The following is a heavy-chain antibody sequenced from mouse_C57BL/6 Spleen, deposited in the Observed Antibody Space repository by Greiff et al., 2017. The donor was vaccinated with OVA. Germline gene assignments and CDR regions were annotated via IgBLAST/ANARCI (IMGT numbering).Heavy chain of an antibody. V-gene: IGHV1-80*01. CDR1: GYAFSSYW. J-gene: IGHJ4*01. CDR3: ASSQNWIYAMEY. CDR2: IYPGDGDT. Sequence: VQLQQSGAELVKPGASVKLSCKASGYAFSSYWMNWVKQRPGKGLEWIGQIYPGDGDTNYNGKFKGKATLTADKSSSTAYMQLSSLTSEDSAVCLCASSQNWIYAMEYWGPGTSVTVS.